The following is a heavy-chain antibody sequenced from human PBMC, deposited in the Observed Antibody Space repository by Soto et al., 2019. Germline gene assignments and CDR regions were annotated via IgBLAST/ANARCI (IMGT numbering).Heavy chain of an antibody. Sequence: SETLSLTCAVYGGSFSGYYWSWIRQPPGKGLEWIGYIYYSGSTYYNPSLKSRVTISVDTSKNQFSLKLTSVTAADTAVYYCARSVFPWGQGTLVTVSS. CDR3: ARSVFP. CDR1: GGSFSGYY. V-gene: IGHV4-34*09. J-gene: IGHJ5*02. CDR2: IYYSGST.